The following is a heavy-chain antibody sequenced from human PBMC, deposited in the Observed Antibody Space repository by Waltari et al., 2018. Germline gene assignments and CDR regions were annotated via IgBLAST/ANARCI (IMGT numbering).Heavy chain of an antibody. J-gene: IGHJ4*02. CDR3: VKIADY. CDR2: ITSNGVGT. Sequence: QLVESGGGLVQPGGSLGLSWSVSGFNIANYTMHWVRQAPGKGLEHVSAITSNGVGTYYTDSVKGRFTISRDNSKNTLYLQMSSLKTDDTAVYYCVKIADYWGQGTLVTVSS. CDR1: GFNIANYT. V-gene: IGHV3-64D*08.